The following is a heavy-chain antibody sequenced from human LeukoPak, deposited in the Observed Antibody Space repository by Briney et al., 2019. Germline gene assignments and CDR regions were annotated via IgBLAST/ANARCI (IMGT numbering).Heavy chain of an antibody. V-gene: IGHV3-21*01. J-gene: IGHJ4*02. D-gene: IGHD3-10*01. CDR3: AREVGGGEIDY. CDR1: GITFSTYS. CDR2: ISSSSSYI. Sequence: PGGSLRLSCAASGITFSTYSMNWVRQAPGKGLEWVSSISSSSSYIYYADSARGRFTISRDNAKNSLYLQMNSLRAEDTAVYYCAREVGGGEIDYWGQGTLVTVSP.